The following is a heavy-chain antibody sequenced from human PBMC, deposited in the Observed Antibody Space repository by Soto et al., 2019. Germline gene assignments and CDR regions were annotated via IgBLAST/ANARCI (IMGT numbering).Heavy chain of an antibody. D-gene: IGHD1-26*01. Sequence: GGSLRLSCAAAGFSVSTSHISWVRQAPGKGLEWVSVIYSGGATHYAVSVKGRLIISRDKSKNTVDLQMNSLRAEDTAVYYCAKMGGGIRLNYFDYWGRGDLVTVSS. CDR3: AKMGGGIRLNYFDY. CDR2: IYSGGAT. CDR1: GFSVSTSH. J-gene: IGHJ4*02. V-gene: IGHV3-53*01.